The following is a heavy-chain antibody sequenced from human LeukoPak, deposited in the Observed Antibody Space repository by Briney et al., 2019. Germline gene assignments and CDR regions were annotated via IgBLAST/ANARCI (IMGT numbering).Heavy chain of an antibody. CDR2: ISYSGTT. Sequence: SETLSLTCTVSGGSLSNYYWNWIRQPPGKGLEWIGFISYSGTTNHNPSLKRRVAISLDTSRKQFSLKLSSVTAADTAVYYCAREYGNYFGWFDPWGQGTLVTVSS. CDR1: GGSLSNYY. J-gene: IGHJ5*02. V-gene: IGHV4-59*01. CDR3: AREYGNYFGWFDP. D-gene: IGHD4-11*01.